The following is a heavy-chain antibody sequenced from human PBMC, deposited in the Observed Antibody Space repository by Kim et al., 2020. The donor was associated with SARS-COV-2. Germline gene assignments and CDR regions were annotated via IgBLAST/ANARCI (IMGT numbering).Heavy chain of an antibody. Sequence: SETLSLTCAVYGGSFSGYYWNWIRQPPGKGLEWIGEINHSGSTNYNPSLQSRVTFSVDTSTNQFSLKLTSVTAADTAAYYCASLMTTVTFDAFDLGGQGT. V-gene: IGHV4-34*01. J-gene: IGHJ3*01. CDR1: GGSFSGYY. CDR2: INHSGST. CDR3: ASLMTTVTFDAFDL. D-gene: IGHD4-17*01.